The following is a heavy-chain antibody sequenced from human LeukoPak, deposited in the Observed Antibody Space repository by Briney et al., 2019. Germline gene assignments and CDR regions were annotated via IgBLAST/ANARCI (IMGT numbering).Heavy chain of an antibody. CDR3: ARGFDGYYGFDL. CDR1: GFTFTTYW. V-gene: IGHV3-7*05. Sequence: TGGSLRLPCAASGFTFTTYWMSWVRQAPGKGLEWVANINQDGIEKHYVASVRGRLTISRDNAKNSIYVQMNSLRAEDAAVYYCARGFDGYYGFDLWGQGTMVTVSS. J-gene: IGHJ3*01. CDR2: INQDGIEK. D-gene: IGHD5-24*01.